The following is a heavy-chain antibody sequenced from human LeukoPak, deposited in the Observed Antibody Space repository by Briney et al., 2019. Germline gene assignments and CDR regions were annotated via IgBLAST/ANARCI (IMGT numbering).Heavy chain of an antibody. Sequence: SETLSLTCTVSGGSISTGSYYWNWIGQPAGKGLEWIGRIYTSGSTNYNPSLKSRVTLSVDTSKNQFSLKLNSVTAADTAVYYCARVARSMSSSSEDSWGQGTLVTVSS. CDR1: GGSISTGSYY. D-gene: IGHD6-13*01. V-gene: IGHV4-61*02. CDR3: ARVARSMSSSSEDS. CDR2: IYTSGST. J-gene: IGHJ4*02.